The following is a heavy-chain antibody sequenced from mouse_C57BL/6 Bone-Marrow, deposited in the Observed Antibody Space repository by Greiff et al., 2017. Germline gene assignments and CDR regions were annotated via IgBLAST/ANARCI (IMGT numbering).Heavy chain of an antibody. CDR1: GFTFSDYY. CDR2: ISNGGGST. J-gene: IGHJ4*01. CDR3: ARHAATTVVAYYAMDY. V-gene: IGHV5-12*01. D-gene: IGHD1-1*01. Sequence: EVKLVESGGGLVQPGGSLKLSCAASGFTFSDYYMYWVRQTPEKRLEWVAYISNGGGSTYYPDTVKGRFTISRDNAKNALYLQMSRQKSEDTAMYYCARHAATTVVAYYAMDYWGQGTSVTVSS.